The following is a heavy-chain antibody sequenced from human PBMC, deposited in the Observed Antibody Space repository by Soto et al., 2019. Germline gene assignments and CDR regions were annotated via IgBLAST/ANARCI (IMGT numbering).Heavy chain of an antibody. CDR3: AKDISRFLEWLLRP. CDR1: GFTFDDYA. J-gene: IGHJ5*02. D-gene: IGHD3-3*01. V-gene: IGHV3-9*01. CDR2: ISWNSGSI. Sequence: GGSLRLSCAASGFTFDDYAMHWVRQAPGKGLEWVSGISWNSGSICYADSVKGRFTISRDNAKNSLYLQMNSLRAEDTALYYCAKDISRFLEWLLRPWGQGTLVTVSS.